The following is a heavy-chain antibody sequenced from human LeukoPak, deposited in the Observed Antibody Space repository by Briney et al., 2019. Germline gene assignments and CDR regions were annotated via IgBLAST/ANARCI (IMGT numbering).Heavy chain of an antibody. CDR2: INHSGST. CDR3: ARGFPGIAAAGPNLGWFDP. D-gene: IGHD6-13*01. CDR1: GGSFSGYY. Sequence: SETLSLTCAVYGGSFSGYYWSWIRQPPGKGLEWIGEINHSGSTNYNPSLKSRVTISVDTSKNQFSLKLSSVTAADTAVYYCARGFPGIAAAGPNLGWFDPWGQGTLITVSS. V-gene: IGHV4-34*01. J-gene: IGHJ5*02.